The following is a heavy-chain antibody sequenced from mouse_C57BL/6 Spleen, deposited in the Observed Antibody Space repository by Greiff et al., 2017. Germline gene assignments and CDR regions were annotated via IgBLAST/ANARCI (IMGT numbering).Heavy chain of an antibody. CDR3: ARTDAGSCDFDY. V-gene: IGHV5-9*01. CDR1: GFTFSSYT. J-gene: IGHJ3*01. D-gene: IGHD1-1*01. CDR2: ISAGGGNT. Sequence: EVKLLESGGGLVKHGASLKLSCTASGFTFSSYTMTWVRQTPEKRLEWVGTISAGGGNTYYPDNVKGRFTISVDNSTNTLYLQMSSLTSEDTALYNCARTDAGSCDFDYWGQGTLVTVSA.